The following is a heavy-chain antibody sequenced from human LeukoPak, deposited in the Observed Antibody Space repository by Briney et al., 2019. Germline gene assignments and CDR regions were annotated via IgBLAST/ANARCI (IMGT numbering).Heavy chain of an antibody. V-gene: IGHV1-69*13. CDR2: IIPIFGTA. Sequence: SVKVSCKASGYTFTSYAMNWVRQAPGQGLEWMGGIIPIFGTANYAQKFQGRVTITADESAGTAYMELSSLRSDDTAVYNCARVVTPRYCTSPSCYWKGWFDPWGQGTLVTVSS. CDR1: GYTFTSYA. J-gene: IGHJ5*02. D-gene: IGHD2-2*01. CDR3: ARVVTPRYCTSPSCYWKGWFDP.